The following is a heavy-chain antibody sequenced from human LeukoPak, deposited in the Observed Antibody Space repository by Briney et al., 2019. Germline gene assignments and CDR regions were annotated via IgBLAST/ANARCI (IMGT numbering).Heavy chain of an antibody. V-gene: IGHV3-23*01. CDR1: GFTFSTYA. CDR3: AKDRTTASNWFDS. D-gene: IGHD1-14*01. Sequence: PGGSLRLSCAASGFTFSTYAMYWVRQAPGKGLEWVSSISGSAGSTYYADSVKGRFTISRDNSKNTLYLQMNSLSAEDTALYYCAKDRTTASNWFDSWGQGTLVTVSS. J-gene: IGHJ5*01. CDR2: ISGSAGST.